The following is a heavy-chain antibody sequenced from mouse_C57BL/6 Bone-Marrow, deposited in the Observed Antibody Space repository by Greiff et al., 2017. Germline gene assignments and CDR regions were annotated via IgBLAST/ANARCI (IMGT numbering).Heavy chain of an antibody. Sequence: QVQLQQPGAELVKPGASVKLSCKASGYTFTSYWLQWLKQRPGQGLVWIGEIDPSDSYTNYNQKFKGKATLTVDTSSSTAYMQLSSLTSEDSAVYYGAMDYGSSYPFAYWGQGTLVTVSA. CDR1: GYTFTSYW. CDR3: AMDYGSSYPFAY. D-gene: IGHD1-1*01. J-gene: IGHJ3*01. V-gene: IGHV1-50*01. CDR2: IDPSDSYT.